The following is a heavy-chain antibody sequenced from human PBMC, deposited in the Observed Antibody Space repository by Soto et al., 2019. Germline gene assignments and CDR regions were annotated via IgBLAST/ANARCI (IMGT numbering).Heavy chain of an antibody. CDR1: GYSFTTHI. Sequence: ASVKVSCKASGYSFTTHIMHWVRQAPGQRLEWMGWVDGGNGNTKYSQKFQGRVTITRDTSATTVYMELSRLTSEDKAVYYCAKVTAAAGIDYWGQGTLVTVSS. D-gene: IGHD6-13*01. CDR3: AKVTAAAGIDY. V-gene: IGHV1-3*01. CDR2: VDGGNGNT. J-gene: IGHJ4*02.